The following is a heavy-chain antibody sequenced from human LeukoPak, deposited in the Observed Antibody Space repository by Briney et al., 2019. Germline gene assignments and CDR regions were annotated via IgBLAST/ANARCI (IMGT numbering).Heavy chain of an antibody. D-gene: IGHD2-15*01. CDR2: ISSSSSYI. CDR1: GFTFSSYS. V-gene: IGHV3-21*01. Sequence: GGSLRLSCAASGFTFSSYSMNWVRQAPGKGLEWVSSISSSSSYIYYADSVKGRFTISRDNAKNSLYLQMNSLRAEDTAVHYCARAPLGYCSGGSCYDLDYWGQGTLVTVSS. CDR3: ARAPLGYCSGGSCYDLDY. J-gene: IGHJ4*02.